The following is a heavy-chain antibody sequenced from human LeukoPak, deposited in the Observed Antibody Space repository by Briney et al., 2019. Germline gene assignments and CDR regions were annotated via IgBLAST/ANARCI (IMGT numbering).Heavy chain of an antibody. CDR1: GFTFGSNW. J-gene: IGHJ4*02. Sequence: GGSLRLSCAASGFTFGSNWMSWVRQAPGKGLEWVANIKQDGSEKYYVDSVKGRFTISRDNAKNSLYLQMNSLRAEDTAVYYCARDQARMVRGVIYGYFHYWGQGTLVTVSS. D-gene: IGHD3-10*01. V-gene: IGHV3-7*01. CDR2: IKQDGSEK. CDR3: ARDQARMVRGVIYGYFHY.